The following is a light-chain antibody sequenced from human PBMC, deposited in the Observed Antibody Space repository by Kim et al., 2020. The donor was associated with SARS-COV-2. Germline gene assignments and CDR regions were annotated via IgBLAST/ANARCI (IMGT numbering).Light chain of an antibody. J-gene: IGKJ4*01. Sequence: LSPGERATLSCRASQSVRSSYLAWYQQKGGQAPRLLIYGASTRATGIPDRFSGSGSGTDFTLTISRLEPEDFAVYYCQQYVSSHTFGGGTKVEIK. CDR1: QSVRSSY. CDR2: GAS. V-gene: IGKV3-20*01. CDR3: QQYVSSHT.